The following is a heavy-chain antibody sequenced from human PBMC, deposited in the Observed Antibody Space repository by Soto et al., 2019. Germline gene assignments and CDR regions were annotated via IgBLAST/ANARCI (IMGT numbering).Heavy chain of an antibody. CDR2: ISSSSSYI. V-gene: IGHV3-21*01. D-gene: IGHD3-22*01. Sequence: GGSLRLSCAASGFTFSSYNMNWVRQAPGKGLEWVSSISSSSSYIYYADSVKGRFTISRDNAKNSLYLQMNSLRAEDTAVYYCARDVPDYNYDSSGYSPDYWGQGTMVTVYS. CDR3: ARDVPDYNYDSSGYSPDY. CDR1: GFTFSSYN. J-gene: IGHJ4*02.